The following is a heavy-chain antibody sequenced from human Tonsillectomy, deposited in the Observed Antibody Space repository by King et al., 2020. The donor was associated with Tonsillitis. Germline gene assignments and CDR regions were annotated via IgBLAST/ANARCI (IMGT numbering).Heavy chain of an antibody. CDR3: VHKIRDSSGYLF. Sequence: TLKESGPTLVKPTQTLTPTCTFSGFSLSSSGVGVAWIRQSPGKALEWLALIYGDDDKRYSPSLKTRLTIMKATSKDHVVLTMTNMGPVDTATYYCVHKIRDSSGYLFWGQGMLVTVSS. V-gene: IGHV2-5*02. J-gene: IGHJ4*02. CDR2: IYGDDDK. CDR1: GFSLSSSGVG. D-gene: IGHD3-22*01.